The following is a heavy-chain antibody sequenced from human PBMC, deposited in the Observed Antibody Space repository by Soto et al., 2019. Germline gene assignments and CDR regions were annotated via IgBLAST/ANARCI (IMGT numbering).Heavy chain of an antibody. J-gene: IGHJ4*02. Sequence: SETLSLTCTVSGGSISSYYWSWIRQPPGKGLEWIGYIYYSGSTNYNPSLKSRVTISVDTSKNQFSLKLSSVTAADTAVYYCARGYCSGGSCYRFNFDYWGQGTLVTAPQ. D-gene: IGHD2-15*01. CDR2: IYYSGST. CDR1: GGSISSYY. CDR3: ARGYCSGGSCYRFNFDY. V-gene: IGHV4-59*01.